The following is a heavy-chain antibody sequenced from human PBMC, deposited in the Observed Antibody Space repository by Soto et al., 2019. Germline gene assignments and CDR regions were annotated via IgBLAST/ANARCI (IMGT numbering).Heavy chain of an antibody. CDR3: ARGGGNLVY. D-gene: IGHD1-1*01. J-gene: IGHJ4*02. CDR1: GFTFNSHW. Sequence: EVQLVESGGDLVQPGGSLRLSCVDSGFTFNSHWMGWVRQPPGKGLEWVANIGPDGSQKYYVDSVKGRFAISRDNAESSLFLQMNSLRAEDTAMYYCARGGGNLVYWGQGTLVTVSS. V-gene: IGHV3-7*03. CDR2: IGPDGSQK.